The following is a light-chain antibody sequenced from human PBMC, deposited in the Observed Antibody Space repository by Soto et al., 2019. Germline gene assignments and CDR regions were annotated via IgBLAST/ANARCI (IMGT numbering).Light chain of an antibody. Sequence: LTQPPSASGSPGQSVTISCTGTSSDVGGYNYVSWYQQHPGKAPKLMIYEVSKRPSGVPDRFSGSKSGNTASLTVSGLQAEDEADYYCSSYAGRNNFVFGTG. CDR2: EVS. J-gene: IGLJ1*01. CDR3: SSYAGRNNFV. V-gene: IGLV2-8*01. CDR1: SSDVGGYNY.